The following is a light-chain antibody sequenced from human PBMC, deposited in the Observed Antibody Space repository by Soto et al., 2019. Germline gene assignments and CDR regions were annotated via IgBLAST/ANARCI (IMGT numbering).Light chain of an antibody. J-gene: IGKJ2*01. V-gene: IGKV1-17*03. CDR3: LKHNTYQYT. CDR1: QDISRF. CDR2: ETS. Sequence: DVQMAQSPSAMSSSVGDRVTIACRASQDISRFVAWLQHKPGRAPERLIYETSNLQPGVPSRFSGSGSGTEFTIAISGLQPEDFATYYCLKHNTYQYTFGQGPKLEI.